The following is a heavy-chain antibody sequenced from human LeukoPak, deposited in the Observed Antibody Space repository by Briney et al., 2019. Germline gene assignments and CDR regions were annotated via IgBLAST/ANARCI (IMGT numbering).Heavy chain of an antibody. D-gene: IGHD6-25*01. CDR3: SGAGGEYGSGWMGVWYSFVY. CDR1: GGSFGSYY. J-gene: IGHJ4*02. CDR2: IYYSGST. Sequence: SETLSLTCSVSGGSFGSYYWTWIRQPPGKGLDWIGNIYYSGSTNYNPSLKRRVTISLDTSENQFSLMRTSVTAADAAVYYCSGAGGEYGSGWMGVWYSFVYWGRRTIDSVPS. V-gene: IGHV4-59*01.